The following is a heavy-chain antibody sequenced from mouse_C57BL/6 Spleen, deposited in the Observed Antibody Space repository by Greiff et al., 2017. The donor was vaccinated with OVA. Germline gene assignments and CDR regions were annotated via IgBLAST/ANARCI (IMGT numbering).Heavy chain of an antibody. CDR1: GYTFTSYG. CDR2: IYPRSGNT. J-gene: IGHJ4*01. CDR3: ARSDYEGMDY. V-gene: IGHV1-81*01. D-gene: IGHD2-4*01. Sequence: QVQLKESGAELARPGASVKLSCKASGYTFTSYGISWVKQRTGQGLEWIGEIYPRSGNTYYNEKFKGKATLTADKSSSTAYMELRSLTSEDSAVYFCARSDYEGMDYWGQGTSVTVSS.